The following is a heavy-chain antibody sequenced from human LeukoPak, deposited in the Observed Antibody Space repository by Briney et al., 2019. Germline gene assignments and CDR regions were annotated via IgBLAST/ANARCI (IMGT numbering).Heavy chain of an antibody. CDR2: ISWNSGSI. D-gene: IGHD3-22*01. CDR1: GFTFDDYA. V-gene: IGHV3-9*01. CDR3: AKASQNYYDSGGLDH. Sequence: GRSLRLSCAASGFTFDDYAMHWVRQAPGKGLEWVSGISWNSGSIGYADSVKGRFTISRDNAKNSLYLQMNSLRAEDTALYYCAKASQNYYDSGGLDHWGQGALVTVSS. J-gene: IGHJ4*02.